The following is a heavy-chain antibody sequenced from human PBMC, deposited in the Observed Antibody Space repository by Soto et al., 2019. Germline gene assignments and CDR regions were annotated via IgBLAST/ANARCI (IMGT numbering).Heavy chain of an antibody. CDR1: GFIFRSYV. V-gene: IGHV3-30*19. D-gene: IGHD3-16*01. CDR2: TSYDGSNK. J-gene: IGHJ4*02. Sequence: QVQLVESGGGVVQPGASLRLSCVGSGFIFRSYVIHWVRQAPGKGLEWVALTSYDGSNKYYDDSVKGRFTISRDNSRNTVDLHMDSLRLEDTALYYCARWGTTGGLDVWGQGTLVSVSS. CDR3: ARWGTTGGLDV.